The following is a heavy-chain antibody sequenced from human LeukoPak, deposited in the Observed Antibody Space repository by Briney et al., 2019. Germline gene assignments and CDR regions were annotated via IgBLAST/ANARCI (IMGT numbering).Heavy chain of an antibody. J-gene: IGHJ5*02. V-gene: IGHV3-7*01. CDR1: GFTFSSYW. Sequence: GGSLRLSCAASGFTFSSYWMSWVRQAPGKGLEWVANIKQDGSEKYYVDSVKGRSTISRDNAKNSLYLQMNSLRAEDTAVYYCAKYAARETNWFDPWGQGTLVTVSS. CDR2: IKQDGSEK. D-gene: IGHD6-25*01. CDR3: AKYAARETNWFDP.